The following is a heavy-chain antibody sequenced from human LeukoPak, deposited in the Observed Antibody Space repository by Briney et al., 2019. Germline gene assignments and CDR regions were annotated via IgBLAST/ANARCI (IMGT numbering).Heavy chain of an antibody. D-gene: IGHD3-22*01. CDR3: ARTYYFDSSAYYSADAFDI. V-gene: IGHV4-39*01. CDR2: VYYSGST. CDR1: GGSISSSSYY. J-gene: IGHJ3*02. Sequence: SETLSLTCTVSGGSISSSSYYWGWIRQPPGKGLEWIGSVYYSGSTYYNPSLKSRVTISVDTYKNQFSLKLSSVTAADTAVYYCARTYYFDSSAYYSADAFDIWGLGTMVTVSS.